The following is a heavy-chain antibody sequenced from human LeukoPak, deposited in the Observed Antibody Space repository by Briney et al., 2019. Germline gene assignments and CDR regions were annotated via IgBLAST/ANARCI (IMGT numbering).Heavy chain of an antibody. J-gene: IGHJ4*02. CDR2: ISGSGGST. V-gene: IGHV3-23*01. CDR1: GFTFSSYA. D-gene: IGHD3-22*01. Sequence: GGSLRLSCAASGFTFSSYAMSWVRQAPGKGLKWVSAISGSGGSTYYADSVKGRFTISRDNSKNTLYLQMNSLRAEDTAVYYCAKDTTPTDYYDSSGLEYYFDYWGQGTLVTVSS. CDR3: AKDTTPTDYYDSSGLEYYFDY.